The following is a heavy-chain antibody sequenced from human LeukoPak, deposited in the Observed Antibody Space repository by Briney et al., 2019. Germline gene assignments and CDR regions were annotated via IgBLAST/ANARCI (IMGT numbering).Heavy chain of an antibody. V-gene: IGHV3-23*01. CDR1: GFTFRSHA. J-gene: IGHJ3*02. CDR2: IYENGGTT. D-gene: IGHD5-12*01. Sequence: GGFLRLSCVGSGFTFRSHAMSWVRQAPEKGLEFVSGIYENGGTTYYADSVKGRFSISRDNSKNTLYLQMNSLRAEDTAVYYCAKAIKWSPDGFDNWGQGTMVTVPS. CDR3: AKAIKWSPDGFDN.